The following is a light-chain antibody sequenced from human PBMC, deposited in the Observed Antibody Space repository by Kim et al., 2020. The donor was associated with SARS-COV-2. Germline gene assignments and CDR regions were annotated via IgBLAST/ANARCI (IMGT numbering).Light chain of an antibody. V-gene: IGKV3-15*01. CDR1: QYVSSN. CDR3: QQYYNWPPWT. Sequence: EIVMTQSPATLSVSPGERATLSCRASQYVSSNLAWYQQKPGQAPRLLIYGASTRATGIPARFSGSGSGTEFTLTISSLQSDDFADYYCQQYYNWPPWTFGQGTKVDIK. J-gene: IGKJ1*01. CDR2: GAS.